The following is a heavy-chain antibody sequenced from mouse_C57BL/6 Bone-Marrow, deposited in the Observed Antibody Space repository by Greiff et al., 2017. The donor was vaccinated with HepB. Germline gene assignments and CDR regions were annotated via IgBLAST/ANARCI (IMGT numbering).Heavy chain of an antibody. D-gene: IGHD1-1*01. CDR3: ARRLITTVVFDY. J-gene: IGHJ2*01. V-gene: IGHV5-4*01. CDR2: ISDGGSYT. Sequence: LEWVATISDGGSYTYYPDNVKGRFTISRDNAKNNLYLQMSHLKSEDTAMYYCARRLITTVVFDYWGQGTTLTVSS.